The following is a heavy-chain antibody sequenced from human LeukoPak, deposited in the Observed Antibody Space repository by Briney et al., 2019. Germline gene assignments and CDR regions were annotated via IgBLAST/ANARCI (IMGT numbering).Heavy chain of an antibody. CDR1: GGSFSGYY. CDR3: ARGGYSYGYMVDY. J-gene: IGHJ4*02. CDR2: IYYSGST. V-gene: IGHV4-59*01. Sequence: SETLSLTCAVYGGSFSGYYWSWIRQPPGKGLEWIGYIYYSGSTNYNPSLKSRVTISVDTSKNQFSLKLSSVTAADTAVYYCARGGYSYGYMVDYWGQGTLVTVSS. D-gene: IGHD5-18*01.